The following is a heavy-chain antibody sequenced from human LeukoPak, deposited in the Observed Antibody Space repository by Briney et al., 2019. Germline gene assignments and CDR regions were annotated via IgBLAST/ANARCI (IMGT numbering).Heavy chain of an antibody. CDR1: GGTFSSYA. CDR3: APGRGWLYAFDI. V-gene: IGHV1-69*04. Sequence: GASVKVSCKASGGTFSSYAISWVRQAPGQGLEWMGRIIPILGIANYAQKFQGRVTITADKSTSTAYMELSSLRSEDTAVYYCAPGRGWLYAFDIWGQGTMVTVSS. D-gene: IGHD5-24*01. CDR2: IIPILGIA. J-gene: IGHJ3*02.